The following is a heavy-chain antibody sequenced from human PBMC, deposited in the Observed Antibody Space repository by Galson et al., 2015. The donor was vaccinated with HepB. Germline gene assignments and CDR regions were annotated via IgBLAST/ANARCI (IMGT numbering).Heavy chain of an antibody. D-gene: IGHD2-2*01. CDR2: ISYDGSNK. CDR3: AKSSSTSYYYGMDV. J-gene: IGHJ6*02. Sequence: SLRLSCAASGFTFSSYGMHWVRQAPGKGLEWVAVISYDGSNKYYADSVKGRFTISRDNSKNTLYLQMNSLRAEDTAVYYCAKSSSTSYYYGMDVWGQGTTVTVSS. V-gene: IGHV3-30*18. CDR1: GFTFSSYG.